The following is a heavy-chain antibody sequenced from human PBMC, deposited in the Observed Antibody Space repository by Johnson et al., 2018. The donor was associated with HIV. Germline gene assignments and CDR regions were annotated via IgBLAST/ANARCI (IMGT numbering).Heavy chain of an antibody. CDR1: GFTFSSYA. D-gene: IGHD6-19*01. CDR2: ISYDGSNK. J-gene: IGHJ3*02. Sequence: VQLVESGGGVVRPGRSLRLSCAASGFTFSSYAMHWVRQAPGKGLEWVAVISYDGSNKYQADSVKGRFTISSDNSKNTLYLQMNSLRAEDTAVYYCARDKGTNFSGWYRESDAFDIWGQGTMVTVSS. V-gene: IGHV3-30*04. CDR3: ARDKGTNFSGWYRESDAFDI.